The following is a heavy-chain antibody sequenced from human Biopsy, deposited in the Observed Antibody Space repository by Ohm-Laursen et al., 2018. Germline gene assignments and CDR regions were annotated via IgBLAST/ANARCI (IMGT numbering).Heavy chain of an antibody. J-gene: IGHJ2*01. CDR3: ARRPYGGTRYWYFDL. V-gene: IGHV4-31*01. D-gene: IGHD4-23*01. CDR1: GGSVSSGGFY. Sequence: PSETLSLTCTVSGGSVSSGGFYWSWIRQHPGKGLEWIGYIYYSGTTYYNPSLKSLVTISADTSKNQFSLKLNSVTAADTAVYYCARRPYGGTRYWYFDLWGRGTLVTVSS. CDR2: IYYSGTT.